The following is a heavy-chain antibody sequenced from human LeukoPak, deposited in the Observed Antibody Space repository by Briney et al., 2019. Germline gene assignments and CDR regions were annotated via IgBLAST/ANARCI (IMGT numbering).Heavy chain of an antibody. D-gene: IGHD2-15*01. J-gene: IGHJ4*02. Sequence: SETLSLTCAVYGESFSGYYWSWIRQPPGKGLEWIGEINHSGSTNYNPSLTSRVTISVDTSKSQFSLKLGSVTAADTAVYYCARGQNWRRTRFDYWGQGTLVTVSS. CDR2: INHSGST. V-gene: IGHV4-34*01. CDR3: ARGQNWRRTRFDY. CDR1: GESFSGYY.